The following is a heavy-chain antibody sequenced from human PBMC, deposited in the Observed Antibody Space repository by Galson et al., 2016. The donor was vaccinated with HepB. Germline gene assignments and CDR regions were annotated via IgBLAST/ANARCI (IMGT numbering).Heavy chain of an antibody. Sequence: SLRLSCAASGFTFSSYAMSWVRQAPGKGLEWVSTISTSGSSTYYADSVKGRFTISRDNSKYTMYLQMNSLRGEATAVYYCAKSRKSTGGASYNSWQRLGVLGLDAFDFWGQGTLVTVSS. D-gene: IGHD2-8*02. CDR2: ISTSGSST. CDR3: AKSRKSTGGASYNSWQRLGVLGLDAFDF. J-gene: IGHJ4*02. V-gene: IGHV3-23*01. CDR1: GFTFSSYA.